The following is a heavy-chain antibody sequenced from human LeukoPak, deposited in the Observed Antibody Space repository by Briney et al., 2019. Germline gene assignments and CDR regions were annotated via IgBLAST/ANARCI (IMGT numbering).Heavy chain of an antibody. CDR1: GGSFSGYY. J-gene: IGHJ4*02. V-gene: IGHV4-34*01. D-gene: IGHD1-26*01. CDR3: AKDPPSTVGGPGVDY. CDR2: INHSGST. Sequence: SETLSLTCAVYGGSFSGYYWSWIRQPPGKGLEWIGEINHSGSTNYNPSLKSRVTISVDTSKNQFSLKLSSVTAADTAVYYCAKDPPSTVGGPGVDYWGQGTLVTVSS.